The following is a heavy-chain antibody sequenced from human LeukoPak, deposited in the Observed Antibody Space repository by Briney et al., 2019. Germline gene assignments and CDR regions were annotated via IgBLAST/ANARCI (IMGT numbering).Heavy chain of an antibody. CDR2: IYYSGST. V-gene: IGHV4-59*01. CDR1: GGSISSYY. J-gene: IGHJ5*02. D-gene: IGHD6-19*01. Sequence: SETLSLTCTVSGGSISSYYWSWIRQPPGKGLEWIGYIYYSGSTNYNPSLKSRVTISVDMSKNQFSLKLSSVTAADTAVYYCATYSSGSRWFDPWGQGTLVTVSS. CDR3: ATYSSGSRWFDP.